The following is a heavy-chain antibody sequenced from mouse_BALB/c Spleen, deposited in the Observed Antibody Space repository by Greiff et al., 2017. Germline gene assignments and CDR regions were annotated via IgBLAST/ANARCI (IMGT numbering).Heavy chain of an antibody. V-gene: IGHV1-5*01. CDR2: IYPGNSDT. CDR3: TRETSRAMDY. CDR1: GYTFTSYW. J-gene: IGHJ4*01. Sequence: VHVKQSGTVLARPGASVKMSCKASGYTFTSYWMHWVKQRPGQGLEWIGAIYPGNSDTSYNQKFKGKAKLTAVTSTSTAYMELSSLTNEDSAVYYCTRETSRAMDYWGQGTSVTVSS.